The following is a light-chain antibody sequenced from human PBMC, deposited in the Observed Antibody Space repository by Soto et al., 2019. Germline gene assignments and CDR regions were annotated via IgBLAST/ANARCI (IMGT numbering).Light chain of an antibody. V-gene: IGLV1-47*02. CDR1: RSNIGNNY. J-gene: IGLJ3*02. Sequence: QSVLPQPASASGTPGQRVTVSCSGSRSNIGNNYVYWYQQVPGTAPKLLMHSNNQRPSGVPDRFSASKSGSSASLAISGLRSEDEADYYCATWDDSLNMVFGGGTKLTVL. CDR2: SNN. CDR3: ATWDDSLNMV.